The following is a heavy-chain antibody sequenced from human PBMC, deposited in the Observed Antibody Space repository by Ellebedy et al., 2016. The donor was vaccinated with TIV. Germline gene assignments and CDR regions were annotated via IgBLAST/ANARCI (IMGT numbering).Heavy chain of an antibody. J-gene: IGHJ4*02. CDR2: LSGSGGKT. D-gene: IGHD5-18*01. Sequence: GESLKISCAASGFTFSSYAMTWVRQPPGKGLEWVSRLSGSGGKTYYADSVKGRFTISRDNSKNTLYLQMDSLRADDTAAYYCAKAPSAAMGPIDYWGQGTLLAVSS. CDR1: GFTFSSYA. V-gene: IGHV3-23*01. CDR3: AKAPSAAMGPIDY.